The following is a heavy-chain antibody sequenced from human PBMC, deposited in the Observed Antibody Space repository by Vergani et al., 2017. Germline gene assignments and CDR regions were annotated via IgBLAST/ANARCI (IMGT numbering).Heavy chain of an antibody. J-gene: IGHJ3*02. D-gene: IGHD6-19*01. V-gene: IGHV4-59*01. CDR3: ARGHRAVAGTIAFDI. CDR2: IYYSGST. Sequence: QVQLQESGPGLVKPSETLSLTCTVSGGSISSYYWSWIRQPPGQGLEWIGYIYYSGSTKYNPSLKSRVTISVDTSKNQFSRKLSSVTAADTAVYYCARGHRAVAGTIAFDIWGQGTMVTVSS. CDR1: GGSISSYY.